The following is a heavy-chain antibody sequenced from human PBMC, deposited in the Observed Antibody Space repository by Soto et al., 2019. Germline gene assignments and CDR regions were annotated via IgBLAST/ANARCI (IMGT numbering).Heavy chain of an antibody. CDR2: INAGNGNT. CDR1: GYTFTSYA. Sequence: ASVKVSCKASGYTFTSYAMHWVRQAPGQRLEWMGWINAGNGNTKYSQKFQGRVTITRDTSASTAYMELSSLRSEDTAVYYCARDPLPRGGPFDYWGQGTLVTVSS. V-gene: IGHV1-3*01. J-gene: IGHJ4*02. CDR3: ARDPLPRGGPFDY. D-gene: IGHD1-26*01.